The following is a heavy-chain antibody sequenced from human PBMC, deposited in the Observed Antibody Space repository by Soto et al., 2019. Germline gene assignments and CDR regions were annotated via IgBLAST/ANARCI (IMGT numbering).Heavy chain of an antibody. J-gene: IGHJ6*02. V-gene: IGHV4-59*01. Sequence: SETLSLTCTVSGGSISSYYWSWIRQPPGKGLEWIGYIYYSGSTNYNPSLKSRVTISVDTSKNQFSLKLSSVTAADTAVYYCARSRYDFWSGFLGYGMDVWGQGTTVTVSS. CDR3: ARSRYDFWSGFLGYGMDV. CDR2: IYYSGST. D-gene: IGHD3-3*01. CDR1: GGSISSYY.